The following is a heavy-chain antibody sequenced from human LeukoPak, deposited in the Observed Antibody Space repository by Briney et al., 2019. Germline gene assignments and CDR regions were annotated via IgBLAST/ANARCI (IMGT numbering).Heavy chain of an antibody. CDR3: ARLAVAGPYYYMDV. CDR2: IYSGGST. Sequence: GGSLRLSCAASGFTVSSNYMSWVRQAPGKGLEWVSVIYSGGSTYYADSVKGRFTISRDNSKNTVYLQMNSLRAEDTAVFYCARLAVAGPYYYMDVWGKGTTVTISS. CDR1: GFTVSSNY. V-gene: IGHV3-66*01. J-gene: IGHJ6*03. D-gene: IGHD6-13*01.